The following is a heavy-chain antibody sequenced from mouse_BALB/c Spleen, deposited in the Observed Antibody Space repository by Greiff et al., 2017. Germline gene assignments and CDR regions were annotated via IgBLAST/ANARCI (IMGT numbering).Heavy chain of an antibody. CDR2: ISSGGSYT. CDR3: ARHGYYGSFDY. CDR1: GFTFSSYA. D-gene: IGHD1-1*01. J-gene: IGHJ2*01. V-gene: IGHV5-9-4*01. Sequence: EVQGVESGGGLVKPGGSLKLSCAASGFTFSSYAMSWVRQSPEKRLEWVAEISSGGSYTYYPDTVTGRFTISRDNAKNTLYLEMSSLRSEDTAMYYCARHGYYGSFDYWGQGTTLTVSS.